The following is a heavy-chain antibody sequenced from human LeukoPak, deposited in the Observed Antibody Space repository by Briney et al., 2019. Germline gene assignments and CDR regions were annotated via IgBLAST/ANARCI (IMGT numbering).Heavy chain of an antibody. V-gene: IGHV3-15*01. Sequence: GGSLRLSCAASGFTFSGAWMCWVRQAPGKGLEWVGRIKSKTDGGTTDYAAPVKGRFTISRDDSKNTLCLQMNSLKTEDTAVYYCTSYPSYYGSGSRLYYFDYWGQGTLVTVSS. CDR1: GFTFSGAW. J-gene: IGHJ4*02. CDR2: IKSKTDGGTT. D-gene: IGHD3-10*01. CDR3: TSYPSYYGSGSRLYYFDY.